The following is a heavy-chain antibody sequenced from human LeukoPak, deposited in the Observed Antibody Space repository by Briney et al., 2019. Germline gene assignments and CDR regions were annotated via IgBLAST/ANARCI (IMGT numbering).Heavy chain of an antibody. CDR2: ISGSGGST. CDR3: AXXXXXXXGYHDY. CDR1: GFTFSSYA. V-gene: IGHV3-23*01. D-gene: IGHD3-3*01. J-gene: IGHJ4*02. Sequence: PGGSLRLSCAASGFTFSSYAMSWVRQAPGKGLEWVSAISGSGGSTYYADSVKGRFTISRDNSKNTLYLQMNSLRAEDTAVYYCAXXXXXXXGYHDYXGQGTLVTVSS.